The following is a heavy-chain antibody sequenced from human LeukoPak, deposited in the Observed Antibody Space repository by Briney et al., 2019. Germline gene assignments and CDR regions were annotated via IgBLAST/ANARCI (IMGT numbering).Heavy chain of an antibody. D-gene: IGHD6-19*01. CDR3: AREMVAGTFDS. CDR1: EFTVNDYY. V-gene: IGHV3-11*01. CDR2: IGGSDSIV. J-gene: IGHJ4*02. Sequence: PGGSLRLSWAVSEFTVNDYYMGWIRQAPGKGLEWVADIGGSDSIVACAASVRGRFSISRDFAKSSLYLQMNSLRAEDTAVYYCAREMVAGTFDSWGRGALVTVSS.